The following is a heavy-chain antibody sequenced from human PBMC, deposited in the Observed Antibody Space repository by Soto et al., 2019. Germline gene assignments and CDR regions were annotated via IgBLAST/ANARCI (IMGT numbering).Heavy chain of an antibody. D-gene: IGHD1-1*01. CDR2: IGASGVDT. CDR3: AKKRSLHKAPFDY. J-gene: IGHJ4*02. Sequence: CLRLSCAASGFTFMSYPKSWVRQSRVKGLALVSAIGASGVDTYYSESGEGRFPISIDKYTHTLYLAMNSLRAEDTAIYYCAKKRSLHKAPFDYWGQGTLVTVSS. CDR1: GFTFMSYP. V-gene: IGHV3-23*01.